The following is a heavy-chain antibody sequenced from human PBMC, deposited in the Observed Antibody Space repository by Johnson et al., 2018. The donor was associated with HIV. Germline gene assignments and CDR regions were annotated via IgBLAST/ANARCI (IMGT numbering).Heavy chain of an antibody. V-gene: IGHV3-30*14. Sequence: VQLVESGGGVVQPGKSLRLSCAASGFTFSSYAMHWVRQAPGKGLEWVALISYDGSDKYYADSVKGRFTISRDNSKNTLYLQMNSLRAEDTAVYYCARDNRDYYDSSGPSAFDIWGQGTMVTVSS. CDR2: ISYDGSDK. CDR1: GFTFSSYA. D-gene: IGHD3-22*01. CDR3: ARDNRDYYDSSGPSAFDI. J-gene: IGHJ3*02.